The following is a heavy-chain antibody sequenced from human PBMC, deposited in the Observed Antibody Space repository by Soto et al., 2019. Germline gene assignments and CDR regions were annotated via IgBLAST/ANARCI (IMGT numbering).Heavy chain of an antibody. Sequence: QVQLVQSGAEVKKPGSSVKVSCKASGGTFSSYAISWVRQAPGQGLEWMGGIIPIFGTANYAQKSQGRVTITADESKSTAYMELSSLRSEDTAVYYCASRYCSSTSCYTGWFDPWGQGTLVTVSS. CDR3: ASRYCSSTSCYTGWFDP. CDR1: GGTFSSYA. CDR2: IIPIFGTA. D-gene: IGHD2-2*02. J-gene: IGHJ5*02. V-gene: IGHV1-69*01.